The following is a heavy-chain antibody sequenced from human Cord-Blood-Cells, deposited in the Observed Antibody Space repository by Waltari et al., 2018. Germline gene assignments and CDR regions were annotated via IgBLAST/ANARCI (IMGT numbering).Heavy chain of an antibody. D-gene: IGHD5-18*01. J-gene: IGHJ4*02. Sequence: EVQLVESGGGLVKPGWSLRLSCAASGFTFIKAWMGWVRHATGKGLEVVGRIKSKTDGGTTDYAAPVKGRFTISRDDSKNTLYLQMNSLKTEDTAVYYCTTDALDTAMVTDYWGQGTLVTVSS. CDR2: IKSKTDGGTT. V-gene: IGHV3-15*01. CDR1: GFTFIKAW. CDR3: TTDALDTAMVTDY.